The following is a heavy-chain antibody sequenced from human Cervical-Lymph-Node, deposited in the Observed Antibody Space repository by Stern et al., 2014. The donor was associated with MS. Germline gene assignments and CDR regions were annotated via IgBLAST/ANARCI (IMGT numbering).Heavy chain of an antibody. CDR1: GYTFTKYL. J-gene: IGHJ5*02. CDR2: INSNTGAP. D-gene: IGHD3-3*01. Sequence: QVQLVESGSELKKPGASVTVSCKASGYTFTKYLIHWVRQAPGQGLEWMGWINSNTGAPMYARYFAGRFVFSWDTSVTTAYLQISRLKTEDTAVYYCARDMSDFWSDYGHNWFDPWGQGTLVTVSS. V-gene: IGHV7-4-1*02. CDR3: ARDMSDFWSDYGHNWFDP.